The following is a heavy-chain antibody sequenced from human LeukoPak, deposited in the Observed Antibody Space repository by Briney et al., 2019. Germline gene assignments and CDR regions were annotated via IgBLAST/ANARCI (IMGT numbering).Heavy chain of an antibody. CDR1: GFTFSSYG. Sequence: GGSLRLSCAASGFTFSSYGMSWVRQAPGKGLEWVSAISGSGGSTYYADSVKGRFTISRDNSKNTLYLQMNSLRAEDTAVYYYARDYDSSGYQGDAFDIWGQGTMVTVSS. CDR2: ISGSGGST. V-gene: IGHV3-23*01. CDR3: ARDYDSSGYQGDAFDI. J-gene: IGHJ3*02. D-gene: IGHD3-22*01.